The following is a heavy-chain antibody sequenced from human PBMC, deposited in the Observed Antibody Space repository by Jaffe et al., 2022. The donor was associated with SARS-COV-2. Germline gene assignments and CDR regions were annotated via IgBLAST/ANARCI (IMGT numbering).Heavy chain of an antibody. CDR2: IGAYTGNT. D-gene: IGHD3-22*01. J-gene: IGHJ4*02. V-gene: IGHV1-18*01. CDR3: ARGKGYYDSSGDWYYFDY. CDR1: GYTFPSYG. Sequence: QVQLVQSGAEVKKPGASVKVSCKASGYTFPSYGISWVRQAPGQGLEWMGWIGAYTGNTNYAQKLQGRVTMTTDTSTSTAYMELRSLRSDDTAVYYCARGKGYYDSSGDWYYFDYWGQGTLVTVSS.